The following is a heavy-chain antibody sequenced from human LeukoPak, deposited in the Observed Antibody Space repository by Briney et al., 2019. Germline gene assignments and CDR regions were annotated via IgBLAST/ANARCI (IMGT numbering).Heavy chain of an antibody. V-gene: IGHV3-7*01. Sequence: GGSLRLSCAASGFTFSSYWMSWVRQAPGKGLEWVANIKQDGSNKYYADSVKGRFTISRDNSKNTLYLQMNSLRAEDTAVYYCAKDQRWFGELSNYFDYWGQGTLVTVSS. CDR1: GFTFSSYW. D-gene: IGHD3-10*01. J-gene: IGHJ4*02. CDR2: IKQDGSNK. CDR3: AKDQRWFGELSNYFDY.